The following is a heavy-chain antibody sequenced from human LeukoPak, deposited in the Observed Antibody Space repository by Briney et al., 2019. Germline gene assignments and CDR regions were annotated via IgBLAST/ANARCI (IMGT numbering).Heavy chain of an antibody. CDR3: ARDTSYGYYDSHFDY. V-gene: IGHV1-2*02. Sequence: ASVKVSCKASGYTFTGYYMHWVRQAPGHGLEWMGWINPNSGGTNYAQKFQGRVTMTRDTSISTAYMELSRLRSDDTAVYYCARDTSYGYYDSHFDYWGQGTLVTVSS. CDR2: INPNSGGT. D-gene: IGHD3-22*01. CDR1: GYTFTGYY. J-gene: IGHJ4*02.